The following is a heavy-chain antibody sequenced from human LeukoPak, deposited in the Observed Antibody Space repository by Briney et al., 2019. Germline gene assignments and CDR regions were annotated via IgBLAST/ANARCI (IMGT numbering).Heavy chain of an antibody. CDR3: ARDRGYSSGWPNFDY. CDR2: ISYDGGNK. Sequence: GGSLRLSCAASGFTFSSYAMHWVRQAPGKGLQWVAVISYDGGNKYYADSVKGRFTISRDNSKNTLYLQMNSLRAEDTAVYYCARDRGYSSGWPNFDYWDQGTLVTVSS. D-gene: IGHD6-19*01. CDR1: GFTFSSYA. V-gene: IGHV3-30*04. J-gene: IGHJ4*02.